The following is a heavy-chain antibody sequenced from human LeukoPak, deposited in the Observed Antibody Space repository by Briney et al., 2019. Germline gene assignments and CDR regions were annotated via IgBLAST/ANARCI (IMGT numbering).Heavy chain of an antibody. CDR3: ARRVDSYWFFDY. V-gene: IGHV5-51*01. CDR1: GYSFTSYW. CDR2: IYPGDSDT. J-gene: IGHJ4*02. Sequence: GESLKISCKGSGYSFTSYWIAWVRQMPGKGLEWIGIIYPGDSDTRYIPSFQGQVTISADKSINTAYLQWSSLKASDTAMYYCARRVDSYWFFDYWGQGTLVTVSS. D-gene: IGHD1-26*01.